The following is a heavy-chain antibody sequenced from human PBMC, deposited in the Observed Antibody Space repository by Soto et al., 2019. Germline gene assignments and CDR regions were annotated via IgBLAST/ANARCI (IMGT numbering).Heavy chain of an antibody. J-gene: IGHJ4*02. D-gene: IGHD6-19*01. V-gene: IGHV1-18*01. Sequence: QVQLVQSGAEVKKLGASVKVSCKASGYTFTTYVISWVRQAPGQGLERMGWINGYNVNTNYAQKLQGRVTMTTDTATSTAYMELRSLRSDDTAVYYWARVPVAGTYFEYWGQATLLTVSS. CDR3: ARVPVAGTYFEY. CDR2: INGYNVNT. CDR1: GYTFTTYV.